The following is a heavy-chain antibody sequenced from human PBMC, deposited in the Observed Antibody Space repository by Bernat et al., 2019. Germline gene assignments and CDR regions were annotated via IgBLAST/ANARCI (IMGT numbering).Heavy chain of an antibody. CDR3: ARDLDSGSNDY. V-gene: IGHV3-30-3*01. CDR2: ISYDGSNK. Sequence: QVQLVESGGGVVQPGRSLRLSCAASGFTFSSYAMHWVRQAPGKGLEWVAGISYDGSNKDYADSVKGRFTISRDNSKNTLYLQMNSLRAEDTAVYYCARDLDSGSNDYWGQGTLVTVSS. CDR1: GFTFSSYA. D-gene: IGHD6-13*01. J-gene: IGHJ4*02.